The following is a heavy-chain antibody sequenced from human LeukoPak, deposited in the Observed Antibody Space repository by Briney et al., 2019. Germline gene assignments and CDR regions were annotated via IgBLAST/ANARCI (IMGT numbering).Heavy chain of an antibody. J-gene: IGHJ4*02. D-gene: IGHD3-9*01. V-gene: IGHV3-21*01. CDR2: ISSRRSYI. CDR1: GFTFSSYS. Sequence: GESLRLSCAVSGFTFSSYSMNWVRQAPGKGLEWVSSISSRRSYIYYADSVKGRFTISRDNAKNSLYLQMNSLRAEVTAVYYCARDRILVNKDILTGYSDYWGQGTVVTVSS. CDR3: ARDRILVNKDILTGYSDY.